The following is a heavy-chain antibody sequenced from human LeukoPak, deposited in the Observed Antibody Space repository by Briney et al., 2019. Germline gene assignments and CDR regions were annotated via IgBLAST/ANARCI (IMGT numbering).Heavy chain of an antibody. V-gene: IGHV4-34*01. CDR1: GGSISSYY. CDR3: ARGPSTWGGRGMDV. CDR2: INHSGST. D-gene: IGHD3-16*01. J-gene: IGHJ6*02. Sequence: PSETLSLTCTVSGGSISSYYWSWIRQPPGKGLEWIGEINHSGSTNYNPSLKSRVTISVDTSKNQFSLKLSSVTAADTAVYYCARGPSTWGGRGMDVWGQGTTVTVSS.